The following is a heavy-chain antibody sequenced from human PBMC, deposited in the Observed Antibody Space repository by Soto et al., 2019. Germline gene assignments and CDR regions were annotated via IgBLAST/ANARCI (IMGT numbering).Heavy chain of an antibody. CDR3: ARDRINPMDV. J-gene: IGHJ6*02. CDR1: GYTFSGYY. CDR2: INPNSGGT. V-gene: IGHV1-2*02. Sequence: SVKVSCKASGYTFSGYYIHWLRQAPVQGLEWMGWINPNSGGTNYAQKFQGRVTMTRDTFNSTAYMELSRLRSDDWAVYYCARDRINPMDVWGQGTTVTVSS.